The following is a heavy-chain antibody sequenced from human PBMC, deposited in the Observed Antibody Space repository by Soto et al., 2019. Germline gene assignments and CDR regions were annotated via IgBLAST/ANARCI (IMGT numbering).Heavy chain of an antibody. CDR3: ASYHYYDFWIGSRHYMDV. CDR1: GGSLSGYF. Sequence: QVHLEQWGTGLLKPSETLSLTCAVYGGSLSGYFWSWVRQPPGKGLEWIGEINHSGSTNYNPSLTIRVTISADTSKHQFSLRLSSVTAAASGIYYCASYHYYDFWIGSRHYMDVWGRGTTVTVSS. CDR2: INHSGST. J-gene: IGHJ6*03. V-gene: IGHV4-34*01. D-gene: IGHD3-3*01.